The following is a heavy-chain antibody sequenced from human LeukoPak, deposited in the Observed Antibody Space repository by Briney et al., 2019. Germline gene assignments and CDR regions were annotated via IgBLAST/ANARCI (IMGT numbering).Heavy chain of an antibody. V-gene: IGHV4-34*01. CDR1: GGSFSGYY. CDR2: INHSGST. CDR3: ASLRRRYYGSGSYYSLFDY. D-gene: IGHD3-10*01. Sequence: SETLSLTCAVYGGSFSGYYWSWIRQPPGKGLEWIGEINHSGSTNYNPSLKSRVTISVGTSKDQFSLKLSSVTAADTAVYYCASLRRRYYGSGSYYSLFDYWGQGTLVTVSS. J-gene: IGHJ4*02.